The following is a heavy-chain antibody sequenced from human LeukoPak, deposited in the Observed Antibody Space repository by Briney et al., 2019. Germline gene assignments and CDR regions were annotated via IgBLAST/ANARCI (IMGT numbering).Heavy chain of an antibody. J-gene: IGHJ3*02. CDR3: ALLRFLEWFPASDAFDI. V-gene: IGHV4-61*01. CDR1: GGSISSGSYY. CDR2: IYYSGST. D-gene: IGHD3-3*01. Sequence: PSETLSLTCTVSGGSISSGSYYWSWIRQPPGKGLEWIGYIYYSGSTKYNPSLKSRVTLSIDTSKNQFSLKLSSVTAADTAVYYCALLRFLEWFPASDAFDIWGQGTMVTVSS.